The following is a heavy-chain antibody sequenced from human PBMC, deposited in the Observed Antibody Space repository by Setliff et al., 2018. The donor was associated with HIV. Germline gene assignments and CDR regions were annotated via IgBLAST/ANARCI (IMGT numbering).Heavy chain of an antibody. J-gene: IGHJ4*02. Sequence: ASVKVSCKASGGTFSSYAISWVRQAPGQGLEWMGGINLNSGATSFARKFQGRVTMTRDTSISTYYMELSSLTSDDTAVYYCARQATKSFFDYWGQGALVTVSS. CDR2: INLNSGAT. V-gene: IGHV1-2*02. D-gene: IGHD1-26*01. CDR3: ARQATKSFFDY. CDR1: GGTFSSYA.